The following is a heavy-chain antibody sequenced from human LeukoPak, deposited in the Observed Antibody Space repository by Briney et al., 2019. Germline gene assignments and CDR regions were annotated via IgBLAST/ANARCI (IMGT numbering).Heavy chain of an antibody. V-gene: IGHV1-69*05. D-gene: IGHD1-26*01. Sequence: GSSVKVSCNASGYIFNSYSVSWVRQAPGQGLEWMGGIIPIFGSTNYAQKFQGRVTITTDQSTRTAYMELISLSSDDTAAYYCARVCRSRGSLPNSYYYMDVWGKGTTVTVSS. CDR2: IIPIFGST. CDR1: GYIFNSYS. CDR3: ARVCRSRGSLPNSYYYMDV. J-gene: IGHJ6*03.